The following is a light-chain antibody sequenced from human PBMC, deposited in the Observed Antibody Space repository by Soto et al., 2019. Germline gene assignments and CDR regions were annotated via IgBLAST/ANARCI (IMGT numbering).Light chain of an antibody. CDR3: QQCYNWPLT. V-gene: IGKV3-15*01. Sequence: ILMTQSPATLSVSPGERATLSCRASQSVSSNLAWYQQKPGQAPRLLIYGASTRATGVPARFSGSGSGTEFALTISSLQSEDFAVYYCQQCYNWPLTFGGGTKVEIK. CDR1: QSVSSN. J-gene: IGKJ4*01. CDR2: GAS.